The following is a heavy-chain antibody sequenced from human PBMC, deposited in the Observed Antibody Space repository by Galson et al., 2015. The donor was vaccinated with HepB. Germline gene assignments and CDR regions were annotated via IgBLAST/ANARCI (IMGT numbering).Heavy chain of an antibody. D-gene: IGHD3-16*01. CDR2: ISWNSGSI. CDR3: AKDKSFDYYYYMDV. Sequence: SLRLSCAASGFLFDDFAMHWVRQVPGKGLEWVSGISWNSGSIDYADSVKGRFTISRDNAKNSLYLQMNSLRAEDTALYYCAKDKSFDYYYYMDVWGKGTTVTVSS. V-gene: IGHV3-9*01. J-gene: IGHJ6*03. CDR1: GFLFDDFA.